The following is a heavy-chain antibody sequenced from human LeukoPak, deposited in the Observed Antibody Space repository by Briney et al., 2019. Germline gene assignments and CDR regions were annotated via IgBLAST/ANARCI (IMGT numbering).Heavy chain of an antibody. V-gene: IGHV4-59*01. J-gene: IGHJ4*02. D-gene: IGHD7-27*01. CDR3: ARETPGAGHFDY. CDR1: GVSINYYY. Sequence: SETLSLTCTVSGVSINYYYWMWIRQPPGKGLEWIGYIYYSGGTHYNPSLKSRVTMLVDTSKNQFSLRLTAVTAADTAVYYCARETPGAGHFDYWGQGSLVTVSS. CDR2: IYYSGGT.